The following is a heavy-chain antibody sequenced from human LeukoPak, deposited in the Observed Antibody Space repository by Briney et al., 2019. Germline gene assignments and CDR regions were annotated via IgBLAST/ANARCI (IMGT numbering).Heavy chain of an antibody. CDR1: GDSVSSNSAA. CDR2: TYYRSKWYN. D-gene: IGHD6-19*01. CDR3: ARDRRGAVAGTRGSYYYYGMDV. Sequence: SQTLSLTCAISGDSVSSNSAAWNWIRQSPSRGLEWLGRTYYRSKWYNDYAVSVKSRITINPDTSKNQFSLQLSSVTPEDTAVYYCARDRRGAVAGTRGSYYYYGMDVWGQGTTVTVSS. V-gene: IGHV6-1*01. J-gene: IGHJ6*02.